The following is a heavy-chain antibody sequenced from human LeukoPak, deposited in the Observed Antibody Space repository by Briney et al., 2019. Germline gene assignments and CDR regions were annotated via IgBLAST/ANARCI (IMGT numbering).Heavy chain of an antibody. D-gene: IGHD6-6*01. CDR3: ARGVNWIDP. V-gene: IGHV4-59*01. CDR2: LSYSGTS. J-gene: IGHJ5*02. Sequence: PSETLSLTCTVSGDSFSSYYWSWIRQPPGKGLEWIGYLSYSGTSNYNPSLKSRLTISIDTSNNQFSLKLTSVTAADTAVYFCARGVNWIDPWGQGTLVTVSS. CDR1: GDSFSSYY.